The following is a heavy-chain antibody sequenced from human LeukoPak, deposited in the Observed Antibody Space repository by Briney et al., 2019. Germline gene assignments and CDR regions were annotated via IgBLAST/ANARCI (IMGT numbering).Heavy chain of an antibody. V-gene: IGHV1-46*01. J-gene: IGHJ5*02. CDR2: INLSDGDT. D-gene: IGHD2-21*02. Sequence: ASVKVSCKTSGYTFTNYYIHWVRQAPGQGIELMGIINLSDGDTTYSQQFQGRVTMPGDMSTSTVYMELSSLRSEDTALYYCARGLVVVTAVPLWGPHNWFYTWGQGNLVTVSS. CDR1: GYTFTNYY. CDR3: ARGLVVVTAVPLWGPHNWFYT.